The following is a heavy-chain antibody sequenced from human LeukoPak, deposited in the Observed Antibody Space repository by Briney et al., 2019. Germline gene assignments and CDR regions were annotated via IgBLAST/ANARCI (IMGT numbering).Heavy chain of an antibody. CDR3: AKDGPFSGYSSSSGYFQH. J-gene: IGHJ1*01. CDR2: ISGDGGST. Sequence: GGSLRLSCAASGFTFDDYAMHWVRQAPGKGLEWFSLISGDGGSTYYADSVKGRFTISRDNSKNSLYLQMNSLRAEDTALYYCAKDGPFSGYSSSSGYFQHWGQGTLVTVSS. CDR1: GFTFDDYA. D-gene: IGHD6-6*01. V-gene: IGHV3-43D*03.